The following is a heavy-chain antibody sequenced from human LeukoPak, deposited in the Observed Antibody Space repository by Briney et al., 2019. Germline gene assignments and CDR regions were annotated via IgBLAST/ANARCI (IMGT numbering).Heavy chain of an antibody. CDR2: VSTTGGST. D-gene: IGHD6-13*01. Sequence: GGSLRLSCGASSFTFSSYVMSWVRQAPGKGLEWVSTVSTTGGSTYYADSVKGRFTISRDNAKNSLYLQMNSLRAEDTAVYYCARDLVAAAGTDFDYWGQGTLVTVSS. V-gene: IGHV3-23*01. CDR1: SFTFSSYV. CDR3: ARDLVAAAGTDFDY. J-gene: IGHJ4*02.